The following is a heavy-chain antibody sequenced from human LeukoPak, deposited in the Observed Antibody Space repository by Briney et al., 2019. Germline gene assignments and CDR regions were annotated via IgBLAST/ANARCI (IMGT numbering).Heavy chain of an antibody. J-gene: IGHJ5*02. D-gene: IGHD3-10*01. CDR2: INPNTGGP. CDR3: ARGVGSSWFDP. Sequence: ASVKVSCKASGYTFTGNYIHWMRQAPGQGLEWMGWINPNTGGPSLAQKFQGRVTLTTDTSISTAYMELSSLRSDDTAIYYCARGVGSSWFDPWGQGTLVTVSS. V-gene: IGHV1-2*02. CDR1: GYTFTGNY.